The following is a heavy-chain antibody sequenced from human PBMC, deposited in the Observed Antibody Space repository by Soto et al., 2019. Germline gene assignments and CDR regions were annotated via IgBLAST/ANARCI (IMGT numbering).Heavy chain of an antibody. J-gene: IGHJ4*02. Sequence: EVQLVESGGGLVQPGGSLRLSCLTSGFSFHTFDMNWVRQAPGRGLEWVSSISRTGGTIYYADSVRGRFTVSRDNAVTSLYLQMSSPRDEDTAVYYCARGNSTGSHYNSGYWGQGTLVIVSS. V-gene: IGHV3-48*02. CDR2: ISRTGGTI. CDR3: ARGNSTGSHYNSGY. D-gene: IGHD3-10*01. CDR1: GFSFHTFD.